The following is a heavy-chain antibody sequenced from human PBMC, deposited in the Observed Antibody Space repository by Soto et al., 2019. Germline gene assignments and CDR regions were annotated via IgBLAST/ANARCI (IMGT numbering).Heavy chain of an antibody. CDR2: ISSTSGTI. CDR3: ARAKSLEYNWFDT. CDR1: GFTFSSYC. J-gene: IGHJ5*02. V-gene: IGHV3-48*01. Sequence: EVQLVESGGGLVQPGGSLRLSCTASGFTFSSYCINWVRQAPGQGLEWISYISSTSGTIYYAESVRGRFTVSRDNAKNSVYLQMNNLRAEDTAVYFCARAKSLEYNWFDTWCQVTPVTVSS.